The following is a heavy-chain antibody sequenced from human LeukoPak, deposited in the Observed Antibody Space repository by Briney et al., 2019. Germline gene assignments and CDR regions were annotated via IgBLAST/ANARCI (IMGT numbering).Heavy chain of an antibody. Sequence: VASVRVSCKASGYTFTGYYMSWVRQAPGQGLEWMGRINPNSGGTNYAHTFKGRVTITRDTSISTAYMELSRLRSDDTAVYYCVRLESYYDSSGYWDWGQGTLVTVSS. CDR1: GYTFTGYY. CDR3: VRLESYYDSSGYWD. CDR2: INPNSGGT. D-gene: IGHD3-22*01. J-gene: IGHJ4*02. V-gene: IGHV1-2*06.